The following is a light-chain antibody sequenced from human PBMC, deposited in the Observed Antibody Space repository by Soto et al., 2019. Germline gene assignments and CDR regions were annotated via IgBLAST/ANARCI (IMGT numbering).Light chain of an antibody. J-gene: IGKJ1*01. CDR2: GAS. Sequence: VMTQSPGTLSLSTGERATLSCRASQSVSSTYLAWYQQKPGQAPRLLIYGASSRATGIPDRFTGSGSGTDFTLTISSLEPEDFAVFYCQQRSVWPWTFGQGTKVDIK. CDR1: QSVSSTY. V-gene: IGKV3D-20*02. CDR3: QQRSVWPWT.